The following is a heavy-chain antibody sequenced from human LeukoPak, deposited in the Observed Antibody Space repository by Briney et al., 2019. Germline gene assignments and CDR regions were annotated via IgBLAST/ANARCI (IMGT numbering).Heavy chain of an antibody. J-gene: IGHJ4*02. CDR3: PQDPAGLIGFSSGYFQYFAS. D-gene: IGHD3-22*01. Sequence: GGSVRLSCAAAGFTFSSYAMRWVGQAPGKGVEGVSAISGSGGSTYYADSVKGRLTISRDNSKNTMNLQMNRLRAEATGVYNCPQDPAGLIGFSSGYFQYFASSGPGTPGTVSS. CDR2: ISGSGGST. CDR1: GFTFSSYA. V-gene: IGHV3-23*01.